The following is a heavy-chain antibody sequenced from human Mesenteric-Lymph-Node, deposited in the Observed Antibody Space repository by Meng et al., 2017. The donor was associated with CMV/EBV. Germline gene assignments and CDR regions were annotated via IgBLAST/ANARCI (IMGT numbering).Heavy chain of an antibody. CDR3: ARDSNGRRGYYGSGSYYSTVDY. Sequence: GESLKISCAASGFTFSSYSMNWVRQAPGKGLEWVSSISSGGSYIYYADSVKGRFTISRDNAKNSLDLQMNSLRAEDTAVYYCARDSNGRRGYYGSGSYYSTVDYWGQGTLVTVSS. D-gene: IGHD3-10*01. J-gene: IGHJ4*02. V-gene: IGHV3-21*01. CDR2: ISSGGSYI. CDR1: GFTFSSYS.